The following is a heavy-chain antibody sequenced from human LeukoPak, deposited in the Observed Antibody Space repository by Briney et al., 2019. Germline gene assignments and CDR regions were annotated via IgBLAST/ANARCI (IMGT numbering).Heavy chain of an antibody. J-gene: IGHJ5*02. Sequence: GGSLRLSCAASGFTFSSYAMHWVRQAPGKGLEWVAVISYDGSNKYYADSVKGRFTISRDNSKNTLYPQMNSLRAEDTAVYYCARDNYDISGYYVFDPWGQGTLVTVSS. CDR2: ISYDGSNK. V-gene: IGHV3-30*03. D-gene: IGHD3-22*01. CDR3: ARDNYDISGYYVFDP. CDR1: GFTFSSYA.